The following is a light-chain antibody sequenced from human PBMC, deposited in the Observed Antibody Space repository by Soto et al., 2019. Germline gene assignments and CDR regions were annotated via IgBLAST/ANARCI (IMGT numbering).Light chain of an antibody. V-gene: IGKV3-15*01. CDR3: QQYNNWPRT. CDR2: GAS. J-gene: IGKJ1*01. Sequence: EIVMTQSPATLSVSPGERATLSCRASQNLYTKLVWYQQKPGQAPRLLIYGASTRTTGIPARFSGSGSGTEFTLSISSLQSEDFAVYYCQQYNNWPRTFGQGTKVEIK. CDR1: QNLYTK.